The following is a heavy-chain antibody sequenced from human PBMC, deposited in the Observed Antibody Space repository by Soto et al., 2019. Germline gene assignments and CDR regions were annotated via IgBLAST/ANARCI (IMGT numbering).Heavy chain of an antibody. D-gene: IGHD6-25*01. CDR1: GYTFSDYY. Sequence: ASVKVSCKSSGYTFSDYYIHWVRQAPGQGLEWMGWINPNSGGTKYAPKFQGGVTMTRDTSITTAYMELSRLRSGDTAVYYWAREPATAKPEGVDFWGQGTLVTVS. CDR3: AREPATAKPEGVDF. CDR2: INPNSGGT. J-gene: IGHJ4*02. V-gene: IGHV1-2*02.